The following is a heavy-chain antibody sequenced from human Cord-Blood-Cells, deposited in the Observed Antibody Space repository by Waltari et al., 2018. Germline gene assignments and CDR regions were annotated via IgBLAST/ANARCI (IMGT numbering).Heavy chain of an antibody. D-gene: IGHD3-10*01. J-gene: IGHJ4*02. Sequence: QVQLVESGGGGVQPGGSLRPPCAPSGFTSISYGMHWARQAPGKGLEWVAFIRYDGSNKYYADSVKGRFTISRDNSKNTLYLQMNSLRAEDTAVYYCATVAVLVRGANDYWGQGTLVTVSS. CDR2: IRYDGSNK. V-gene: IGHV3-30*02. CDR3: ATVAVLVRGANDY. CDR1: GFTSISYG.